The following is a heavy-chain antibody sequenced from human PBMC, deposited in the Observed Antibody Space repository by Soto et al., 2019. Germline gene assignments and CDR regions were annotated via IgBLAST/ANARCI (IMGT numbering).Heavy chain of an antibody. CDR1: GFTVSSNE. V-gene: IGHV3-66*01. CDR3: PYYDFWSGREDYYYGMDV. CDR2: ISGGST. D-gene: IGHD3-3*01. Sequence: GGSLRLSCAASGFTVSSNEMSWVRQAPGKGLEWVSSISGGSTYYADSRKGRFTISRDNSKNTLHLQMNSLRAEDTAVILRPYYDFWSGREDYYYGMDVWGQGTTVTVS. J-gene: IGHJ6*02.